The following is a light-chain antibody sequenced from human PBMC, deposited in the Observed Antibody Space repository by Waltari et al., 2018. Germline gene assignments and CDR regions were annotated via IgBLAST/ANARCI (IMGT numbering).Light chain of an antibody. Sequence: DIQMTQSPSSLIASVGDRVPITCRASQSLSRCLNWYQQKPGKAPYLLIHTTNTLHSGVPSRFNGSGSGTDFGLTITGLRPEDSAIYYCQQSCRTTRTFGQGTKL. V-gene: IGKV1-39*01. J-gene: IGKJ2*01. CDR3: QQSCRTTRT. CDR1: QSLSRC. CDR2: TTN.